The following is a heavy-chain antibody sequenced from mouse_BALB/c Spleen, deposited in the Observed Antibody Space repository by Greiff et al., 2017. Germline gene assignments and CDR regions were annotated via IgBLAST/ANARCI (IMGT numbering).Heavy chain of an antibody. V-gene: IGHV5-6-3*01. CDR3: AREDYDDAMDD. Sequence: EVQLVESGGGLVQPGGSLKLSCAASGFTFSSYGMSWVRQTPDKRLELVATINSNGGSTYYPDSVKGRFTISRDNAKNTLYLQMSSLKSEDTAMYYCAREDYDDAMDDWGQGTSVTVSS. J-gene: IGHJ4*01. CDR1: GFTFSSYG. CDR2: INSNGGST. D-gene: IGHD2-4*01.